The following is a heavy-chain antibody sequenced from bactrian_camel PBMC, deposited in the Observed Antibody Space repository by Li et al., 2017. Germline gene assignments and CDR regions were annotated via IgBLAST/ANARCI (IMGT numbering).Heavy chain of an antibody. Sequence: HVQLVESGGGSVQARGSLTLSCAASRYIGVHCMCWFRRAPGLEREGVAAIDPDGTTTYADSVKGRFTISKDNAKNTLYLQMSNLEPDDTAMYYCVAMAAREGHKASRGLCDTDGISFQGQGTQVSVS. V-gene: IGHV3S53*01. J-gene: IGHJ4*01. D-gene: IGHD3*01. CDR1: RYIGVHC. CDR2: IDPDGTT.